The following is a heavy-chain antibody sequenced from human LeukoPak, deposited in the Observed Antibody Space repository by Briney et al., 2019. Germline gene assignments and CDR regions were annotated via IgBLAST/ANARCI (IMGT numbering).Heavy chain of an antibody. CDR3: ARGFGRP. CDR1: GFTFSAYW. J-gene: IGHJ5*02. D-gene: IGHD3-16*01. V-gene: IGHV3-7*01. CDR2: IKQDGSEK. Sequence: GGSLRLSCAVSGFTFSAYWMSWVRQAPGKGLGWVANIKQDGSEKYYVDSVKGRFTISRDNAKNSLYLQMNSLRAEDTAVYYCARGFGRPWGQGTLVTVSS.